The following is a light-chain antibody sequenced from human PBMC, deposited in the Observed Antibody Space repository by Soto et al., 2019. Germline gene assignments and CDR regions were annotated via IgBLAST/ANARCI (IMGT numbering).Light chain of an antibody. CDR2: GAS. CDR3: QQYKNWPT. CDR1: QSVSSN. Sequence: EIVMTQSPATLSVSPGERATLSCRASQSVSSNLAWYQQKLGKAPSLLIYGASTRATGIPARLSGSGSGTEFTLTVSSLQSEDFAVYYCQQYKNWPTFGHGTKVEIK. J-gene: IGKJ1*01. V-gene: IGKV3-15*01.